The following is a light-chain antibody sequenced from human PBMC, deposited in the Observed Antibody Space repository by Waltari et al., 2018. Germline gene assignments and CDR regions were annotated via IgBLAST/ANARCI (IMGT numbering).Light chain of an antibody. CDR1: SSDVGAYNH. J-gene: IGLJ1*01. CDR3: SSLTSSITYV. Sequence: QSAPTQPASVSGSPGQSITISCTGTSSDVGAYNHVPWYKQHPGKAPKFLIYDVSNRPSAVSDRFSGSKSGNTASLTISGLQAEDEADYYCSSLTSSITYVFGTGTKVTVL. CDR2: DVS. V-gene: IGLV2-14*03.